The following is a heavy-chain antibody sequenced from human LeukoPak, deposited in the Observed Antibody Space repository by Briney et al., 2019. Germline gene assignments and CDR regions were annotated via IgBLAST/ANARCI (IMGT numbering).Heavy chain of an antibody. Sequence: ASVKVSCKASGYIYTNYEMNWVRQAPGQGLEWMGWINTTTGSPTYAQGFTGRFVFSLDTSVSTTYLQISSLEAEDTAVYYCARTVLGATGYFDHWGQGTLITVSS. V-gene: IGHV7-4-1*02. J-gene: IGHJ4*02. D-gene: IGHD1-26*01. CDR3: ARTVLGATGYFDH. CDR2: INTTTGSP. CDR1: GYIYTNYE.